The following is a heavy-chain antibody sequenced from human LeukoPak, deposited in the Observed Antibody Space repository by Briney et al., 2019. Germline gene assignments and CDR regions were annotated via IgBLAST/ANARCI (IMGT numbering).Heavy chain of an antibody. D-gene: IGHD6-6*01. V-gene: IGHV4-38-2*02. J-gene: IGHJ5*02. CDR3: ARHGRPGIAARRANWFDP. CDR2: IYHSGTT. Sequence: SETLSLTCTVSGYSVSSGYFWGWIRQPPGKGLEWIGSIYHSGTTYYNPSLQSRVTISVDTSKNQFSLKLSSVTAADTAVYYCARHGRPGIAARRANWFDPWGQGTLVTVSS. CDR1: GYSVSSGYF.